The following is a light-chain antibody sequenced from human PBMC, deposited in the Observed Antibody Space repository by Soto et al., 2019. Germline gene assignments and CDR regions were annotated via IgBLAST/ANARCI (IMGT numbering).Light chain of an antibody. J-gene: IGKJ1*01. V-gene: IGKV1-5*03. CDR1: QSISNY. CDR3: QHYNSYSEA. CDR2: KAS. Sequence: DVQMTHSPSSLSASIGDRVTITCRSSQSISNYLNWYQQKPGKAPKLLIYKASTLKSGVPSRFSGSGSGTEFTLTISSLQPDDFATYYCQHYNSYSEAFGQGTKV.